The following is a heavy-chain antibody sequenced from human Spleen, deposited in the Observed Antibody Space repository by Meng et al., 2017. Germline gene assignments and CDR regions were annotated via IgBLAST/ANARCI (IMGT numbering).Heavy chain of an antibody. Sequence: QLQLQESGPGLAKPSETLSLTCTVSGGSISSSGYYWAWVRQPPGEGLEWIGSVVYSGTTYYTSSLKSRVSISVDTSKNQFSLKLSSVTAADTAVYYCARHHHSPTFDYWGQGTLVTVSS. D-gene: IGHD1-14*01. CDR3: ARHHHSPTFDY. J-gene: IGHJ4*02. CDR2: VVYSGTT. V-gene: IGHV4-39*01. CDR1: GGSISSSGYY.